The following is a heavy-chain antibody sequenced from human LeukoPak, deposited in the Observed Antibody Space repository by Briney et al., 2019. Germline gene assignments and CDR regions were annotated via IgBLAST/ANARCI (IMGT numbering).Heavy chain of an antibody. J-gene: IGHJ4*02. CDR2: INSDGINT. D-gene: IGHD6-6*01. Sequence: PGGSLRLSCAASGFTFSNYRMHWVRQAPGKGLVWVSRINSDGINTSYADSVKGRFTISRDNAKNSLYLQMNSLRAEDTAVYYCARSSRLTFDYWGQGTLVTVSS. V-gene: IGHV3-74*01. CDR3: ARSSRLTFDY. CDR1: GFTFSNYR.